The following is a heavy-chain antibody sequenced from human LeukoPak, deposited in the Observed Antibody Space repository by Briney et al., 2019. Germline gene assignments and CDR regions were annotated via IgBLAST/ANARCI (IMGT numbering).Heavy chain of an antibody. J-gene: IGHJ3*02. D-gene: IGHD2-15*01. Sequence: PGGSLRLSCAASGFTFSTFSMNWVRQTPGRGLEWVPAISGSGSNIYYADSVKGRFTISRDNPKRSLHLQMNSLKAEDTAIYYCARDVGGCRGSSCDYDAFDIWGQGTMVTVSS. CDR3: ARDVGGCRGSSCDYDAFDI. CDR1: GFTFSTFS. CDR2: ISGSGSNI. V-gene: IGHV3-21*01.